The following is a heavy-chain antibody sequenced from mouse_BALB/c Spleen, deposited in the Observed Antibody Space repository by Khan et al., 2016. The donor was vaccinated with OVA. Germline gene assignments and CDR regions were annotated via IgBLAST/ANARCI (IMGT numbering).Heavy chain of an antibody. CDR3: AGSRYHSDSYAMDY. J-gene: IGHJ4*01. Sequence: EVQLQESGPGLVKPSQSLSLTCTVTGYSITSDYARNWIRQFPENKLEWMGYISSNGSTSYNPSLKSRTSITRDTSTNPFFLHLNSVTSDDAATYYCAGSRYHSDSYAMDYWGQGTPVTVSS. V-gene: IGHV3-2*02. D-gene: IGHD2-12*01. CDR2: ISSNGST. CDR1: GYSITSDYA.